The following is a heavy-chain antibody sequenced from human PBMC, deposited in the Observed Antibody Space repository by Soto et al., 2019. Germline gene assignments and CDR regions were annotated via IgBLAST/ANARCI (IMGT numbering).Heavy chain of an antibody. CDR1: GGTFSNYV. J-gene: IGHJ4*02. CDR2: IIPISGAA. D-gene: IGHD1-7*01. V-gene: IGHV1-69*18. Sequence: QVQLVQSGAEVKKPGSSVKVSCKASGGTFSNYVVNWVRQAPGQGLEWMGRIIPISGAANYAQKFQGRVTIXXXXXXXTSYXXLSSLRSEDTAVYYCARDMTRTVVPYFDFWGQGTLVTVSS. CDR3: ARDMTRTVVPYFDF.